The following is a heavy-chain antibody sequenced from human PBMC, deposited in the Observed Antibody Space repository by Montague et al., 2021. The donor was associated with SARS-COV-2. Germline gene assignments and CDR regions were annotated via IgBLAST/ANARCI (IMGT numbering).Heavy chain of an antibody. Sequence: SETLSLTCTVSGGSITNYYWSWIRQSPEKGLEWIGYIYNRESTNYNPSLTGRVTMSVDTSKNQFSLNLTSVTAADTAVYYCARGGMVWTFDYWGRGVLVTVSS. CDR1: GGSITNYY. CDR2: IYNREST. D-gene: IGHD2-8*01. J-gene: IGHJ4*02. CDR3: ARGGMVWTFDY. V-gene: IGHV4-59*01.